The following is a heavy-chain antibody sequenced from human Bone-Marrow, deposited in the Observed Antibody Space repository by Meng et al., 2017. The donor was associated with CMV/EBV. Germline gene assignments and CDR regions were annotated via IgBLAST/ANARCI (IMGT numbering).Heavy chain of an antibody. Sequence: TLTELSMHWVRQAPGKGLEWMGGFDPEDGETIYAQKFQGRVTMTEDTSTDTAYMELSSLRSEDTAVYYRATGIPGWHNWNPTGLEYWGQGTLVTVSS. CDR1: TLTELS. CDR2: FDPEDGET. CDR3: ATGIPGWHNWNPTGLEY. V-gene: IGHV1-24*01. D-gene: IGHD1-1*01. J-gene: IGHJ4*02.